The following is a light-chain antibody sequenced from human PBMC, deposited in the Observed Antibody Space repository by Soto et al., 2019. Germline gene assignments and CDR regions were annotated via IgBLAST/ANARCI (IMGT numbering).Light chain of an antibody. Sequence: EVEMTQSPVNLSVSPGERATLSWRASQSVSTHLAWYQQKPGQAPKLLIYAASTRVTGISARFSGSGSGTEFSLTISSLQSEDFGIYYCLQYNDWPVYTFGQGTKVDIK. CDR3: LQYNDWPVYT. V-gene: IGKV3-15*01. CDR2: AAS. J-gene: IGKJ2*01. CDR1: QSVSTH.